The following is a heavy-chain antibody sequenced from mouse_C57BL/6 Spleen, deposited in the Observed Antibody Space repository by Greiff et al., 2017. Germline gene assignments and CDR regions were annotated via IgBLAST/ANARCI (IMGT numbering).Heavy chain of an antibody. J-gene: IGHJ3*01. D-gene: IGHD4-1*01. CDR1: GYTFTSYW. V-gene: IGHV1-64*01. CDR2: IHPNSGST. CDR3: AREGTNWGAY. Sequence: QVQLQQPGAELVKPGASVKLSCKASGYTFTSYWMHWVKQRPGQGLEWIGMIHPNSGSTNYNEKFKSKATLTVDKSSSTAYMQLSSLPSEDSAVYYCAREGTNWGAYWGQGTLVTVSA.